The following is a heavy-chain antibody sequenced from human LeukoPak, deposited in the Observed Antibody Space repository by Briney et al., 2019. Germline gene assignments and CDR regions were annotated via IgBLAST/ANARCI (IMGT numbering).Heavy chain of an antibody. D-gene: IGHD5-18*01. CDR3: ARHPDRGYSYGDLDY. CDR1: GYTFTRYV. CDR2: INTKTGNP. J-gene: IGHJ4*02. V-gene: IGHV7-4-1*02. Sequence: ASVKVSCKASGYTFTRYVVNWVRQAPGQGLEWMGWINTKTGNPTYAQGFTGRFVFSLDTSVTTTYLQISSLKDEDTAVYYCARHPDRGYSYGDLDYWGQGTLVTVSS.